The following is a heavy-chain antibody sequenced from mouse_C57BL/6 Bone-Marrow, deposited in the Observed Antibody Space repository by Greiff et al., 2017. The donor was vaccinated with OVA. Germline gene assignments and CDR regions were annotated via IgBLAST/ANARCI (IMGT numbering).Heavy chain of an antibody. Sequence: QVQLQQPGAELVKPGASVKLSCKASGYTFTSYWMHWVKQRPGQGLAWIGMIHPNSGSTNYNEKFKSKATLTVDKSSSTAYMQLSSLTSEDSAVYYCARYPLRGWYFDVWGTGTTVTVSS. D-gene: IGHD3-2*02. CDR2: IHPNSGST. CDR1: GYTFTSYW. CDR3: ARYPLRGWYFDV. V-gene: IGHV1-64*01. J-gene: IGHJ1*03.